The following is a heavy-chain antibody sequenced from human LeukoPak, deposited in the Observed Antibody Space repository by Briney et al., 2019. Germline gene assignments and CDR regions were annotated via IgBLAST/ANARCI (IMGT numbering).Heavy chain of an antibody. D-gene: IGHD2/OR15-2a*01. CDR2: IYHSGST. CDR3: ARGGTTLGGSDY. Sequence: SETLSLTCTVSGGSISSYYWSWIRQPPGKGLEWIGYIYHSGSTKYNPSPKSRVTISVDTSKNQFSLKLSSVTAADTAVYYCARGGTTLGGSDYWGQGTLVTVSS. CDR1: GGSISSYY. V-gene: IGHV4-59*01. J-gene: IGHJ4*02.